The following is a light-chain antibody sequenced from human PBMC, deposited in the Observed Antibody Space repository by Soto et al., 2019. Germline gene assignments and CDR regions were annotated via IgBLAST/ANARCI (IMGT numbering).Light chain of an antibody. Sequence: EIVLTQSPGTLSFSPGERATLSCRASQRVSSNYLAWYQQKPGQAPRLLIYGASSRATGIPDRFSGSGSGTDFTLTIRRLEPEDFAVYYCQQYGSSYPWTVGQGTKVDSK. V-gene: IGKV3-20*01. CDR3: QQYGSSYPWT. CDR1: QRVSSNY. CDR2: GAS. J-gene: IGKJ1*01.